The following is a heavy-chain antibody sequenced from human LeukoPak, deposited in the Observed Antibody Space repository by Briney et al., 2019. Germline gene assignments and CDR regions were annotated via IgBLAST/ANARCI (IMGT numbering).Heavy chain of an antibody. Sequence: SGGSLRLSCAASGFTFSSYAMHWVRQAPGKGLEWVAVISYDGSNKYYADSVKGRFTISRDNSKKTLYLQMNSLRAEDTAVYYCARQPVKGAYYYDSSGRYALDYWGQGTLVTVSS. D-gene: IGHD3-22*01. V-gene: IGHV3-30-3*01. CDR1: GFTFSSYA. J-gene: IGHJ4*02. CDR2: ISYDGSNK. CDR3: ARQPVKGAYYYDSSGRYALDY.